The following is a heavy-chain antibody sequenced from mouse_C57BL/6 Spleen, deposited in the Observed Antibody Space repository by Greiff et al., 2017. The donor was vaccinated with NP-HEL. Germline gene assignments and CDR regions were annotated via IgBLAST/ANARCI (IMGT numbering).Heavy chain of an antibody. CDR2: IDPETGGT. V-gene: IGHV1-15*01. Sequence: QVQLQQSGAELVRPGASVTLSCKASGYTFTDYEMHWVKQTPVHGLEWIGAIDPETGGTAYNQKFKGKAILTADKSSSTAYMELRSLTSEDSAVYYCTRRGHLPVDYWGQGTTLTVAS. D-gene: IGHD5-1*01. CDR1: GYTFTDYE. J-gene: IGHJ2*01. CDR3: TRRGHLPVDY.